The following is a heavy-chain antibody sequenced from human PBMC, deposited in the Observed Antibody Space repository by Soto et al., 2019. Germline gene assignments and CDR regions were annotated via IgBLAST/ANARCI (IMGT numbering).Heavy chain of an antibody. J-gene: IGHJ6*02. CDR1: GLTFSAYG. CDR3: AKERGRNRNFAMDV. Sequence: SLRLSCVVSGLTFSAYGFHWVRQAPGKGPDWVAAISYDGSFVYYADSVRGRFTISRDNSRNTLDLQMNTLRHEDTAVYYCAKERGRNRNFAMDVWGQGTSVTVSS. V-gene: IGHV3-30*18. D-gene: IGHD1-1*01. CDR2: ISYDGSFV.